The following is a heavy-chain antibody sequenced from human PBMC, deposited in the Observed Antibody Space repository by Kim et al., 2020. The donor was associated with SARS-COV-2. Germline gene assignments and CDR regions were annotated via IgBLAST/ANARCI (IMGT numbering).Heavy chain of an antibody. J-gene: IGHJ6*02. CDR1: GFTFSSYG. CDR2: IWYDGSNK. V-gene: IGHV3-33*01. D-gene: IGHD1-26*01. Sequence: GGSLRLSCAASGFTFSSYGMHWVRQAPGKGLEWVAVIWYDGSNKYYADSVKGRFTISRDNSKNTLYLQMNSLRAEDTAVYYCASDLLVGATSYGMDVWGQGTTVTASS. CDR3: ASDLLVGATSYGMDV.